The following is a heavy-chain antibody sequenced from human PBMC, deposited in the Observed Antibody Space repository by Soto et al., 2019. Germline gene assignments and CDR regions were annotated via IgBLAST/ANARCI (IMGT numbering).Heavy chain of an antibody. D-gene: IGHD6-6*01. CDR1: GFTFSDYG. CDR3: AKEMYPRTVLDSSSPWGDY. J-gene: IGHJ4*02. Sequence: QVQLVESGGGVAQPGRSLRLSCAVSGFTFSDYGMHWVRQAPGKGLEWVAVVSYDGSYKYYADSVKGRFTVSRALSGNTLFLQMNRLRLADTAVYFCAKEMYPRTVLDSSSPWGDYWGQGTLVAVSS. V-gene: IGHV3-30*18. CDR2: VSYDGSYK.